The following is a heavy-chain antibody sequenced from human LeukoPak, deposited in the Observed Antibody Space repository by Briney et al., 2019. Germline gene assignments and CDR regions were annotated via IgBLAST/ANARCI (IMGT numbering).Heavy chain of an antibody. Sequence: GGSLRLSCVTSGFTFGDFHMNWLRQAPGKGLEHISYISSGGSTTYYAASVVGRFTISRDDAKNLLYLQMDSLRDGDTAVYYCARDPHAGIFDSWGQGTLVTVSS. V-gene: IGHV3-48*02. CDR1: GFTFGDFH. J-gene: IGHJ4*02. CDR2: ISSGGSTT. CDR3: ARDPHAGIFDS.